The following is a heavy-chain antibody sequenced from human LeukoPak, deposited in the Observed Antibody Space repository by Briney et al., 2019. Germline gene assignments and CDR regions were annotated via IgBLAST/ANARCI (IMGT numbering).Heavy chain of an antibody. CDR3: ARVRVYSYGPYYFDY. D-gene: IGHD5-18*01. CDR2: IYPNSGGT. Sequence: ASVKVSCKASGYTFTGYYMHWVRQAPGQGLEWMGWIYPNSGGTNYAQKFQGRVTMTRDTSISTAYMELSRLRSDDTAVYYCARVRVYSYGPYYFDYWGQGTLVTVSS. V-gene: IGHV1-2*02. CDR1: GYTFTGYY. J-gene: IGHJ4*02.